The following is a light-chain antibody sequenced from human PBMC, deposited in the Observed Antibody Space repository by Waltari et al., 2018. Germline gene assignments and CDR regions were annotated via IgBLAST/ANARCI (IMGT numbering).Light chain of an antibody. CDR2: GKN. J-gene: IGLJ2*01. V-gene: IGLV3-19*01. CDR1: SLRTYY. CDR3: NSRDSSGNHVL. Sequence: SSELTQDPAVSVALGQTVRITCQGDSLRTYYASWYQQRPGQAPVLVTYGKNNRPSGLPDRFSGSSSGHTASLTISGAQAEDEADYYCNSRDSSGNHVLFGGGTKLTVL.